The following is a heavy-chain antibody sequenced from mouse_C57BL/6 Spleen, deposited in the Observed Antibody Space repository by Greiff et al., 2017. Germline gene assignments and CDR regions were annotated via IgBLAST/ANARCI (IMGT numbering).Heavy chain of an antibody. CDR2: IDPSDSET. CDR1: GYTFTSYW. J-gene: IGHJ3*01. CDR3: ARSASIYYDDGAWFAY. D-gene: IGHD2-4*01. Sequence: QVQLQQPGAELVRPGSSVKLSCKASGYTFTSYWMHWVKQRPIQGLEWIGNIDPSDSETHYNQKFKDKATLTVDKSSSTAYMQLSSLTSEDSAVYYCARSASIYYDDGAWFAYWGQGTLVTVSA. V-gene: IGHV1-52*01.